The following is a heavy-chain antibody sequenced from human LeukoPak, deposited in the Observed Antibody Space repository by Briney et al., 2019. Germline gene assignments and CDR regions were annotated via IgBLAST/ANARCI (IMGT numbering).Heavy chain of an antibody. CDR1: GGSFSGYY. Sequence: PSETLSLTCAVYGGSFSGYYWSWIRQPPGKGLEWIGEINHSGSTNYNPSLKSRATISVDTSKNQFSLKLSSVTAADTAVYYCARGLYSSGWFDYWGQGTLVTVSS. J-gene: IGHJ4*02. CDR3: ARGLYSSGWFDY. D-gene: IGHD6-19*01. CDR2: INHSGST. V-gene: IGHV4-34*01.